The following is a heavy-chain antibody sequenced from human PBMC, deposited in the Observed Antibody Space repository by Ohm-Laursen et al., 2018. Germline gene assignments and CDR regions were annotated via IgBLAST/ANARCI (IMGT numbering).Heavy chain of an antibody. Sequence: TLSLTCSVSGGSISSYYWTWIRQPPGKGLEWIGYIYYSGSTNYNPSLKSRVTISVDTSKTQFSLKLSSVTAADTAVYYCARQESSGWYPDYWGQGTLVTVSS. CDR2: IYYSGST. CDR3: ARQESSGWYPDY. J-gene: IGHJ4*02. V-gene: IGHV4-59*08. D-gene: IGHD6-19*01. CDR1: GGSISSYY.